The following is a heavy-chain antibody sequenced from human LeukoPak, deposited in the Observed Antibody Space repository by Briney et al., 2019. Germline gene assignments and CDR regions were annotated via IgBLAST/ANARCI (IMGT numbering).Heavy chain of an antibody. CDR2: IWYDGSYK. Sequence: PGRSLRLSCAASGFTFSNYAMHWVRQPPGKGLEWVAIIWYDGSYKYYADSVKGRFTVSRDNSKNTLYLQVNSLTAEDTAVYYCAKELDSSGYFDYWGQGTLVTVSS. D-gene: IGHD3-22*01. J-gene: IGHJ4*02. CDR3: AKELDSSGYFDY. CDR1: GFTFSNYA. V-gene: IGHV3-33*06.